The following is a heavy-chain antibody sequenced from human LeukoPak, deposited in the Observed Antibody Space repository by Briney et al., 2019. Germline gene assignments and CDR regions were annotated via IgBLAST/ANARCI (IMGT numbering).Heavy chain of an antibody. D-gene: IGHD2-2*01. CDR3: AKVRVTYCVTTTCYGDFDF. CDR1: GFTFSAYG. CDR2: IWYDGGNK. Sequence: PGGSLGLSCAASGFTFSAYGMHWVRQAPGEGLEWVAIIWYDGGNKYYADSVKGRFTISRDDSKNTLHLQMNNLRAEDAAVYYCAKVRVTYCVTTTCYGDFDFWGQGTLVTVAS. V-gene: IGHV3-33*06. J-gene: IGHJ4*02.